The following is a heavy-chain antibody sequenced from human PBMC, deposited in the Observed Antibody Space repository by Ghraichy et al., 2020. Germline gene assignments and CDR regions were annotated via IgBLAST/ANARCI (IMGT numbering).Heavy chain of an antibody. J-gene: IGHJ4*02. Sequence: SETLSLTCTVSGGSISSYYWSWIRQPAGKGLEWIGRIYTSGSTNYNPSLKSRVTMSVDTSKNQFSLKLSSVTAADTAVYYCARRTSSMAGTEYFDYWGQGTLVTVSP. CDR2: IYTSGST. V-gene: IGHV4-4*07. CDR3: ARRTSSMAGTEYFDY. CDR1: GGSISSYY. D-gene: IGHD6-19*01.